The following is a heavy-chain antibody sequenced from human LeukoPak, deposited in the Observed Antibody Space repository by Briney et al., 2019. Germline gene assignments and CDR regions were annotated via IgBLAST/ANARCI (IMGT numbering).Heavy chain of an antibody. CDR3: AKASSGWTYYYYYGMDV. Sequence: GGSLRLSCAASGFTFSSYAMSWVRQAPGKGLEWVSAISGSGGSTYYADSVKGRFTISRDNSKNTLYLQMNSLRAEDTAVYYCAKASSGWTYYYYYGMDVWGQGTTVTVS. CDR1: GFTFSSYA. J-gene: IGHJ6*02. D-gene: IGHD6-19*01. CDR2: ISGSGGST. V-gene: IGHV3-23*01.